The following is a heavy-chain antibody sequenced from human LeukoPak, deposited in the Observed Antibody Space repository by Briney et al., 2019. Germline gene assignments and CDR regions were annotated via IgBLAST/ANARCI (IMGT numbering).Heavy chain of an antibody. Sequence: GGSLRLSCAASGFTFSSYAMSWVRQAPGKGLEWVSAISGSGGNTYFADSVKGRFTISRDNSKNTLYLQMNSLRAEDTAVYYCAKLVGATYYTNYWGQGTLVTVSS. V-gene: IGHV3-23*01. CDR3: AKLVGATYYTNY. J-gene: IGHJ4*02. D-gene: IGHD1-26*01. CDR1: GFTFSSYA. CDR2: ISGSGGNT.